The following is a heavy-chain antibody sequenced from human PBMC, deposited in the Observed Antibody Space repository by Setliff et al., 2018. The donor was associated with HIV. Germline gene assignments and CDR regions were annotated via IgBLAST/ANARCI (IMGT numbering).Heavy chain of an antibody. Sequence: SETLSLTCIVSGASISSNTWSWIRQAPGKGLQWIGFIYNSVTTYYNSALKNRLTISVDTSKNQFSLELSSVTAADTAVYYCASRVYYYDESRILREEGFVPWGQGTLVTVSS. J-gene: IGHJ5*02. V-gene: IGHV4-59*12. CDR1: GASISSNT. CDR2: IYNSVTT. CDR3: ASRVYYYDESRILREEGFVP. D-gene: IGHD3-22*01.